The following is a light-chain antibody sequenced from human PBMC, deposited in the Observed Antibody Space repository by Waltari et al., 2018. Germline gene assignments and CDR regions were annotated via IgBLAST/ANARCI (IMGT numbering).Light chain of an antibody. CDR3: SSYTGSSTLVI. Sequence: QSALTQPASVSGSPGQSITISCTGTSSDVGAYNYVSWYQHHPGKAPKLMIYGVSNRPAGVAKRFSGSKSGNTSSRAISGVQAGDEADYYCSSYTGSSTLVIFGGGTKLTVL. V-gene: IGLV2-14*01. CDR2: GVS. J-gene: IGLJ2*01. CDR1: SSDVGAYNY.